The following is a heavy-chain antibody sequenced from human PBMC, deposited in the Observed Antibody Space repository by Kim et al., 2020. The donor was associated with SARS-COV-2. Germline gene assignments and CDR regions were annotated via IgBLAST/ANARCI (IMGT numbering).Heavy chain of an antibody. D-gene: IGHD3-10*01. CDR2: ISSSSSYI. Sequence: GGSLRLSCAASGFTFSSYSMNWVRQAPGKGLEWVSSISSSSSYIYYADSVKGRFTISRDNAKNSLYLQMNSLRAEDTAVYYCARDFLQSDGGLWFGELSYYGMDVWGQGTTVTVSS. V-gene: IGHV3-21*01. CDR1: GFTFSSYS. J-gene: IGHJ6*02. CDR3: ARDFLQSDGGLWFGELSYYGMDV.